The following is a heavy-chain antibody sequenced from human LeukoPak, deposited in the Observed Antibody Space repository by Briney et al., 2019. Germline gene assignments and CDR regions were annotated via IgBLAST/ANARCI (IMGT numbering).Heavy chain of an antibody. D-gene: IGHD6-13*01. CDR3: AKESILNIAAAGISPFDY. CDR1: GFTFDDYA. J-gene: IGHJ4*02. V-gene: IGHV3-9*01. Sequence: GGSLRLSCAASGFTFDDYAMHRVRQAPGKGLEWVSGISWNSGSIGYADSVKGRFTISRDNAKNSLYLQMNSLRAEGTALYYCAKESILNIAAAGISPFDYWGQGTLVTVSS. CDR2: ISWNSGSI.